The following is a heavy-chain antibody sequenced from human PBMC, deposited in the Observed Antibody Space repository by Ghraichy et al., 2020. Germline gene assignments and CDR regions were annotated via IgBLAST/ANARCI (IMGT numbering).Heavy chain of an antibody. V-gene: IGHV4-34*01. CDR2: INHSGST. D-gene: IGHD2-15*01. J-gene: IGHJ4*02. CDR1: GGSFSGYY. CDR3: ARIGLPLDY. Sequence: SETLSLTCAVYGGSFSGYYWSWIHQPPGKGLEWIGEINHSGSTYYNPSLKGRVTILVDTPKNQFSLKLSSVTAADTAVYYCARIGLPLDYWGQGTLVTVSS.